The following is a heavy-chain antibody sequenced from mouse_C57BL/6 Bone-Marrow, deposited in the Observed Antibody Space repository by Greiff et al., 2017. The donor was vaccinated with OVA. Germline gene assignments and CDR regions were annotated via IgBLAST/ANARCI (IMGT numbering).Heavy chain of an antibody. V-gene: IGHV3-6*01. Sequence: EVQLQESGPGLVKPSQSLSLTCSVTGYSITSGYYWNWIRQFPGNKLEWMGYISYDGSNNYNPSLQNRISITRDTSKNQFFLKLNSVTTEDTATYDCAREGVYYGISYYYAMDYWGQGTSVTVSS. CDR3: AREGVYYGISYYYAMDY. CDR1: GYSITSGYY. D-gene: IGHD2-1*01. CDR2: ISYDGSN. J-gene: IGHJ4*01.